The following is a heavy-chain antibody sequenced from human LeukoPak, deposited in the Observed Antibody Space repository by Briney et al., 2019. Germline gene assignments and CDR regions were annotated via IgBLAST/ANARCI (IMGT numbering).Heavy chain of an antibody. J-gene: IGHJ4*02. CDR2: IYHSGST. Sequence: SETLSLTCTVSGYSISSGYYWGWTRQPPGKGLEWIGSIYHSGSTYYNPSLKSRVTISVDTSKNQFSLKLSSVTAADTAVYYCAREIRSSFDYWGQGTLVTVSS. V-gene: IGHV4-38-2*02. D-gene: IGHD3-16*01. CDR3: AREIRSSFDY. CDR1: GYSISSGYY.